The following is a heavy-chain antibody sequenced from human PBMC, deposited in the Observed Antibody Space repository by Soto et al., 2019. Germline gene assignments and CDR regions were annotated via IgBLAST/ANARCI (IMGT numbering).Heavy chain of an antibody. V-gene: IGHV4-34*01. CDR1: GGSFSGYY. CDR2: INHSGST. J-gene: IGHJ3*02. Sequence: SETLSLTCAVYGGSFSGYYWSWIRQPPGKGLEWIGEINHSGSTNYNPSLKSRVTISVDTSKNQFSLKLSSVTAADTAVYYCATPKKYCSSTSCYMARGAFDIWGQGTMVTVSS. CDR3: ATPKKYCSSTSCYMARGAFDI. D-gene: IGHD2-2*02.